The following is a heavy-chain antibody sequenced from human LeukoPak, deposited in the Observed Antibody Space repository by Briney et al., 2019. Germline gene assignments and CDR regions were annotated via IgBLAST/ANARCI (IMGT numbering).Heavy chain of an antibody. J-gene: IGHJ3*02. D-gene: IGHD2-15*01. Sequence: GGSLRLSCVASGFTFSNYEMNWVRQAPGKGLEWVSYISSSGSTIYYADSVKGRFTISRDNAKNSLYLQMNSLRAEDTAVYYCANTKWSSGVDAFDIWAKGQWSPSLQ. CDR3: ANTKWSSGVDAFDI. CDR2: ISSSGSTI. CDR1: GFTFSNYE. V-gene: IGHV3-48*03.